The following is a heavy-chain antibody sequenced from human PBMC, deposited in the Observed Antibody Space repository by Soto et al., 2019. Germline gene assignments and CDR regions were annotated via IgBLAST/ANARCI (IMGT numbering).Heavy chain of an antibody. J-gene: IGHJ4*02. CDR1: GFTFDDYA. Sequence: EVQLVESGGGLVQPGRSLRLSCAASGFTFDDYAMHWVRQAPGKGLEWVSGINWNSGSIGYADSVKGRFTISRGNAKNSLYLQMNSLRTEDTALYYCAKGYNYDRSGNPDYWGQGTLVTVSS. D-gene: IGHD3-22*01. CDR2: INWNSGSI. CDR3: AKGYNYDRSGNPDY. V-gene: IGHV3-9*01.